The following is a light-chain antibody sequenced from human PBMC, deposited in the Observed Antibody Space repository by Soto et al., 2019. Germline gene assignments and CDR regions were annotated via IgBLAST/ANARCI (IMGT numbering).Light chain of an antibody. V-gene: IGKV1-5*01. CDR3: QHYESWPWT. CDR1: QSIRSW. Sequence: DIQMTQSPSTLSASVGDRVTITCRASQSIRSWLAWYQLRPGKAPKVLIYDASSLEGGVPSRFSGSGSGTEFTLTISSLQPDDFATYYCQHYESWPWTFDQGTKVEFK. CDR2: DAS. J-gene: IGKJ1*01.